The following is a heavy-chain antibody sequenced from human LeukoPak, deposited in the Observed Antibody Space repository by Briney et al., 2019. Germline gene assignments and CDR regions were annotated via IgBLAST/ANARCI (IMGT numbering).Heavy chain of an antibody. Sequence: ASVKVSCKVSGYTLTELSMHWVRQAPGKGLEWMGGFDPEDGETIYAQKFQGRVTMTEDTSTDTAYMELSSLRSEDTAVYYCARGIMATNWIYYYYNYMDVWGKGTTVTVSS. CDR2: FDPEDGET. V-gene: IGHV1-24*01. CDR3: ARGIMATNWIYYYYNYMDV. CDR1: GYTLTELS. J-gene: IGHJ6*03. D-gene: IGHD5-12*01.